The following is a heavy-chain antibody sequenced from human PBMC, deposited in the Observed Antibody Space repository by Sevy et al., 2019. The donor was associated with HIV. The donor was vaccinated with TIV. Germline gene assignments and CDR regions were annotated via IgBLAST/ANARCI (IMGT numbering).Heavy chain of an antibody. J-gene: IGHJ6*02. D-gene: IGHD3-10*02. Sequence: GGSLRLSCVVSGFTFGSYGMSWVRQPPGKGLEWVSSISFSGVATFYADSVRGRFTISRDNSKNILYLQMNSLRAEDTAVYFCAKPPSNHDVLHYYGMDVWGQGTTVTVSS. V-gene: IGHV3-23*01. CDR1: GFTFGSYG. CDR3: AKPPSNHDVLHYYGMDV. CDR2: ISFSGVAT.